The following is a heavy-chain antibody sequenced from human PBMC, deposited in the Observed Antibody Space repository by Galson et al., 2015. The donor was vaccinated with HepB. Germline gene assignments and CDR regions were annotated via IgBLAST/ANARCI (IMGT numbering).Heavy chain of an antibody. CDR1: GFTVSSNY. D-gene: IGHD6-19*01. CDR3: ARDRGWDGMDV. J-gene: IGHJ6*02. V-gene: IGHV3-53*01. CDR2: IYSGGST. Sequence: SLRLSCAASGFTVSSNYMNWVRQAPGEGLEWVSVIYSGGSTYYADSVKGRFTIARDNSKNTLYLQMNSLRAEDTAVYYCARDRGWDGMDVWGQGTTVTVSS.